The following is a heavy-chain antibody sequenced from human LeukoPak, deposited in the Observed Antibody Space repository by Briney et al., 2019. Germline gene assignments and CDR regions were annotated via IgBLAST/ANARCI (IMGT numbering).Heavy chain of an antibody. V-gene: IGHV3-33*01. CDR2: IWYDGSNK. CDR3: ARVSSAAALSY. CDR1: GFTFSSYG. Sequence: PVGSLRLSCAASGFTFSSYGMHWVRQAPGKGLEWVAVIWYDGSNKYYADSVKGRFTISRDNSKNTLYLQMNSLRAEDTAVYYCARVSSAAALSYWGQGTLVTVSS. D-gene: IGHD6-13*01. J-gene: IGHJ4*02.